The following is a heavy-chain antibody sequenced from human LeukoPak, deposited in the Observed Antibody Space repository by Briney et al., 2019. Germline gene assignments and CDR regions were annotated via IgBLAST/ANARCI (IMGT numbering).Heavy chain of an antibody. Sequence: PGGSLRLSCTASGFVFTDYAMNWVRQSPGKGLEWVSHIGGGGVDTYYADSVKGRFTISSDNSKNTLNLQLSSLRAEDTATYYCVKDFVARNGVFDAFDIWGQGTKVTVSS. J-gene: IGHJ3*02. D-gene: IGHD1-14*01. CDR2: IGGGGVDT. V-gene: IGHV3-23*01. CDR3: VKDFVARNGVFDAFDI. CDR1: GFVFTDYA.